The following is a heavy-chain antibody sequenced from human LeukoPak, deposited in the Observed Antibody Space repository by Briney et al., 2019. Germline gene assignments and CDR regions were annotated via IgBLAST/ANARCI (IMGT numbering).Heavy chain of an antibody. Sequence: PSETLSLTCAVYGGSFSGYFWSWIRQPPGKGLEWIGEINHSGSTNYNPSLKSRVTISVDTSKNQFFLKLSSVTAADTAVYYCARGSSGWYSWGRGTLVTVSS. CDR2: INHSGST. CDR3: ARGSSGWYS. D-gene: IGHD6-19*01. CDR1: GGSFSGYF. J-gene: IGHJ4*02. V-gene: IGHV4-34*01.